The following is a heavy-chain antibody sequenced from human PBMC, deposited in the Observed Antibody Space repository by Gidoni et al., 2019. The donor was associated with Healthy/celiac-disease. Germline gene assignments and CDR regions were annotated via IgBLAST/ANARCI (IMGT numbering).Heavy chain of an antibody. CDR2: INHSGST. Sequence: QVQLQQWGAGLLKPSETLSLTCAVYGGSFSGYYWSWIRQPPGKGLEWIGEINHSGSTNYNPSLKSRVTISVDTSKNQFSLKLSSVTAADTAVYYCARLKGSYGPTAIDYWGQGTLVTVSS. CDR1: GGSFSGYY. CDR3: ARLKGSYGPTAIDY. V-gene: IGHV4-34*01. D-gene: IGHD5-18*01. J-gene: IGHJ4*02.